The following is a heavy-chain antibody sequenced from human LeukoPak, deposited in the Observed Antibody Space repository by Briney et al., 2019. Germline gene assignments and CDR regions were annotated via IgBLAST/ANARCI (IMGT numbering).Heavy chain of an antibody. V-gene: IGHV1-69*01. J-gene: IGHJ5*02. D-gene: IGHD6-13*01. CDR3: ASNPGIAAAGSVYNWFDP. CDR2: IIPIFGTA. Sequence: SVKVSCKASGGTFSSYAISWVRQAPGQGLEWMGGIIPIFGTANYAQKFQGRVAITADESTSTAYMELSSLRSEDTAVYYCASNPGIAAAGSVYNWFDPWGQGTLVTVSS. CDR1: GGTFSSYA.